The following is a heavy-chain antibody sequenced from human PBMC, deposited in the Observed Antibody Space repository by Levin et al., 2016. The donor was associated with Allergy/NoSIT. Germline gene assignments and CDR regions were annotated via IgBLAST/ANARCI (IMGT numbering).Heavy chain of an antibody. CDR2: IYHSGTT. J-gene: IGHJ4*02. V-gene: IGHV4-39*01. CDR3: ASPAAETTVYCLHF. D-gene: IGHD2/OR15-2a*01. Sequence: SETLSLTCNVAGGSIKTGSYYWGWIRQPPGKGLEWIGSIYHSGTTSYNPSLKSRVTISVDSSKNQVSLKLNSVTAADTAVYYCASPAAETTVYCLHFWGQGTLVTVSS. CDR1: GGSIKTGSYY.